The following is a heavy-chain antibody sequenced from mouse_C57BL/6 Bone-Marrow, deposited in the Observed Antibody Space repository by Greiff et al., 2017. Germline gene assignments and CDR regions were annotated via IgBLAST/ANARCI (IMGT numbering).Heavy chain of an antibody. Sequence: EVQPQQSGPVLVKPGASVKMSCKASGYTFTDYYMNWVKQSHGKSLEWIGVINPYNGGTSYNQKFKGKATLTVDKSSSTAYMELNSLTSEDSAVYYCASDYYGSSYFDYWGQGTTLTVSS. CDR2: INPYNGGT. V-gene: IGHV1-19*01. J-gene: IGHJ2*01. D-gene: IGHD1-1*01. CDR1: GYTFTDYY. CDR3: ASDYYGSSYFDY.